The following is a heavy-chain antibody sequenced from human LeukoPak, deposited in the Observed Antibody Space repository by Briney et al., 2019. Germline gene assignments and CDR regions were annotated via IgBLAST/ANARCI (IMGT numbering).Heavy chain of an antibody. J-gene: IGHJ4*02. Sequence: ASVKVSCKASGYTFTGYYIHWVRQAPGQGHEWMGRINPNSGGADFPQKFQGRVTLTRDTSITTAYMDLTKLTSDDTAVYYCVRDSGRAAANRWGQGTLVTVSS. CDR1: GYTFTGYY. CDR2: INPNSGGA. D-gene: IGHD6-13*01. CDR3: VRDSGRAAANR. V-gene: IGHV1-2*06.